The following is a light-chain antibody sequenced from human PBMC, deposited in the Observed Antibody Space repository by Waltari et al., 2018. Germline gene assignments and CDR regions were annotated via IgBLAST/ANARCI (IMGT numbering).Light chain of an antibody. CDR3: MLWPSNVWV. J-gene: IGLJ3*02. CDR1: SDINVGDFN. CDR2: YKSDPVT. Sequence: QPVLTQPSSSSASPGESARLTCTLPSDINVGDFNIYWYQQKPGSPPRFRPYYKSDPVTAQGTGVPGRFSGSKDASSNAGILLISGLKSADVADYYCMLWPSNVWVFGAGTKLTVL. V-gene: IGLV5-37*01.